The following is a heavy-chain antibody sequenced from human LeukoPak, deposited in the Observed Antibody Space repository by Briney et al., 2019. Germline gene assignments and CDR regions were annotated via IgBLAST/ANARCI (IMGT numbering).Heavy chain of an antibody. Sequence: SETLSLTCAVYGGSFSGYYWSWIRQPPGKGLEWIGEINHSGSTNYNPSLKSRVTISVDTSKNQSSLKLSSVTAADTAVYYCASRHYYDSSGYYMADYWGQGTLVTVSS. CDR3: ASRHYYDSSGYYMADY. CDR1: GGSFSGYY. J-gene: IGHJ4*02. V-gene: IGHV4-34*01. CDR2: INHSGST. D-gene: IGHD3-22*01.